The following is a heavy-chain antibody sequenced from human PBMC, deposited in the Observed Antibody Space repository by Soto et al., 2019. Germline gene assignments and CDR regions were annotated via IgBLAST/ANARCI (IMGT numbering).Heavy chain of an antibody. V-gene: IGHV4-31*03. J-gene: IGHJ4*02. D-gene: IGHD3-10*01. Sequence: QVQLQESGPGLVKPSQTLSLTCTVSGCSINSGGYYWSWIRQHPGKGLEWIGYIYNSGSTYYNPSLKSRVTISVDTSKNRFSLKLSSVTAADTAVYCCARGITMVRGVIHTPYFDYWGQGTLVTVSS. CDR1: GCSINSGGYY. CDR2: IYNSGST. CDR3: ARGITMVRGVIHTPYFDY.